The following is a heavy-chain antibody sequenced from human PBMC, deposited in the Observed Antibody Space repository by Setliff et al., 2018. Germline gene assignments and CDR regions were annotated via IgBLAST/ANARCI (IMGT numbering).Heavy chain of an antibody. CDR1: GVSISSASYH. J-gene: IGHJ6*03. CDR3: ARGDSFYYFMDV. V-gene: IGHV4-31*11. Sequence: SETLSLTCVVSGVSISSASYHWNWIRQRPGKGLEWIGYIYYSGSTHYSPSLKSRLTISVDTSKNHFSLKLNSVTAADTAVYYCARGDSFYYFMDVWGQGTMVTVSS. CDR2: IYYSGST.